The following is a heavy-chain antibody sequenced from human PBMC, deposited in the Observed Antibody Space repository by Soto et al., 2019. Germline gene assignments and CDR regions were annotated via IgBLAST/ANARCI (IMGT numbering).Heavy chain of an antibody. D-gene: IGHD6-25*01. CDR1: GLSLSGYA. CDR2: VSGSGGTT. J-gene: IGHJ3*02. V-gene: IGHV3-23*01. CDR3: ARDRSDSSRDDSFDI. Sequence: EVQLMESGGGLVQPGESLRLSCVVSGLSLSGYALSWVRQAPGKGLEWVSAVSGSGGTTYYADSVKGRFTISRDNSKNTLYLQMNSLTAEDTAVYFCARDRSDSSRDDSFDIWGQGTMVTVSS.